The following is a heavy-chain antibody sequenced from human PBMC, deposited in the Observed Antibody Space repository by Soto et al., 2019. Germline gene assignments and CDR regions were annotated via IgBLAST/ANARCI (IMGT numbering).Heavy chain of an antibody. Sequence: EVQLVESGGGLVQPGGSLRLSCAASGFTFSSYDMHWVRQATGKGLEWVSAIGTAGDTSYPGSVKGRFTISRENAKNSLYPQMNSLRAEDTAVYYCARVEQQLVYDYWGQGTLVTVSS. J-gene: IGHJ4*02. D-gene: IGHD6-13*01. CDR2: IGTAGDT. CDR1: GFTFSSYD. V-gene: IGHV3-13*01. CDR3: ARVEQQLVYDY.